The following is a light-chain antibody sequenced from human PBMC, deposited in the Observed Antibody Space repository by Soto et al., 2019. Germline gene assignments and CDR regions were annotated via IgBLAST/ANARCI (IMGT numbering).Light chain of an antibody. CDR1: QSVNNY. Sequence: EIVFTQSPSTLSLSPGERATRSGRASQSVNNYLAWYQQRPGQAPRLLIYDASNRATGIPARFSGSGSGTDFTLTISSLQSEDFAVYYCQQYNNWPPITFGQGTRLEIK. CDR2: DAS. J-gene: IGKJ5*01. V-gene: IGKV3-11*01. CDR3: QQYNNWPPIT.